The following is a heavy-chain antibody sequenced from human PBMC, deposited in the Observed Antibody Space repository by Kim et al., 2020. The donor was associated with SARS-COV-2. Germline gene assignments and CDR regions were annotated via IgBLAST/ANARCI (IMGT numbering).Heavy chain of an antibody. CDR1: GGSISSGGYY. J-gene: IGHJ6*02. V-gene: IGHV4-31*03. D-gene: IGHD6-19*01. CDR2: IYYSGST. CDR3: ARDDSSGWYERTYYYGMDV. Sequence: SETLSLTCTVSGGSISSGGYYWSWIRQHPGKGLEWIGYIYYSGSTYYNPSLKSRVTISVDTSKNQFSLKLSSVTAADTAVYYCARDDSSGWYERTYYYGMDVWGQGTTVTVSS.